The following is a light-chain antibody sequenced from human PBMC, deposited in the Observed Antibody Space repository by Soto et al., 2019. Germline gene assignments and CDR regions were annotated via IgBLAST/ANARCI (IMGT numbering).Light chain of an antibody. V-gene: IGKV1-5*03. CDR2: KAS. Sequence: DIQMTQSPSTLPASVGDRVTITCRANQSISTWLAWYQQKPGKAPNLLIYKASRLETGVPSRFSGSGSGTEFTLTSSFLQPDDFATYYCQQYNSYSPLTFGGGTKVEIK. CDR3: QQYNSYSPLT. J-gene: IGKJ4*01. CDR1: QSISTW.